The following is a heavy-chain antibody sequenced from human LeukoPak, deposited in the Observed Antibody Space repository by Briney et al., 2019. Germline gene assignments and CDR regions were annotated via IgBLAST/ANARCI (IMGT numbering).Heavy chain of an antibody. CDR2: IYYSGST. CDR1: GDSISSYY. V-gene: IGHV4-39*07. Sequence: SETLSLTCTVSGDSISSYYWGWIRQPPGKGLEWIGSIYYSGSTYYNPSLKSRVTISVDTSKNQFSLKLSSVTAADTAVYYCARVSSGYYHDDYWGQGTLVTVSS. D-gene: IGHD3-22*01. J-gene: IGHJ4*02. CDR3: ARVSSGYYHDDY.